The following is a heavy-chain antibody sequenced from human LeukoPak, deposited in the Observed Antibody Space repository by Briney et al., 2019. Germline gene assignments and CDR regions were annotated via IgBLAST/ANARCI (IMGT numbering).Heavy chain of an antibody. CDR2: IKQDGSEK. Sequence: GGSLRLSCSASGFTFSSYWMSWVRQTPGKGLEWVANIKQDGSEKYYVDSVEGRFTISRDNAKNSLYLQMNSLKTEDTGVYYCTTEVRAYFDYWGHGALVTVSS. J-gene: IGHJ4*01. CDR3: TTEVRAYFDY. V-gene: IGHV3-7*05. CDR1: GFTFSSYW.